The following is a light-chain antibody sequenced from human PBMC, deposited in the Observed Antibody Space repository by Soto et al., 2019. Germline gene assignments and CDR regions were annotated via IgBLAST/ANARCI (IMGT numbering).Light chain of an antibody. V-gene: IGKV3-20*01. Sequence: EIVLTQSPGTLSLSPGDRATLSCRASQSVSSNYLAWYQQKPGQAPRLLIYGASIGAAGIPDRFSGSGSGTDFTLSISRLEPEDFAVYFCQEYGRSPMFTFGQGNKLQVK. CDR2: GAS. J-gene: IGKJ2*01. CDR3: QEYGRSPMFT. CDR1: QSVSSNY.